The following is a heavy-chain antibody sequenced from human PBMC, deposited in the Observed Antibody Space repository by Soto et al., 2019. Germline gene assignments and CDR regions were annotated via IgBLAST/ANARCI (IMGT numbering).Heavy chain of an antibody. CDR3: ASWLKTSGWYVLLEGSFDY. CDR2: IKQDGSAK. V-gene: IGHV3-7*01. J-gene: IGHJ4*02. D-gene: IGHD6-19*01. Sequence: APGKGLEWVANIKQDGSAKYYVDSVKGRFTISRDNAKNSLYLQMNSLRAEDTAVYYCASWLKTSGWYVLLEGSFDYWGQRTLVTVSS.